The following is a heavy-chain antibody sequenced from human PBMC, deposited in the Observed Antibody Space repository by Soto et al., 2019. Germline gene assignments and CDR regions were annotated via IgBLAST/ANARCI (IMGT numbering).Heavy chain of an antibody. CDR1: GGTFSSYA. CDR3: VRVVAIPGYPDN. J-gene: IGHJ4*02. D-gene: IGHD5-12*01. Sequence: QVQLVQSGAEVRQPASSVKVSCKTSGGTFSSYAISWVRQAPGQGLEWMGGIVPIVDTSTYAQKFQGRVTITADESTSTVYMEPSCLRSDDTAVYYCVRVVAIPGYPDNWGQGTLVIVSS. CDR2: IVPIVDTS. V-gene: IGHV1-69*12.